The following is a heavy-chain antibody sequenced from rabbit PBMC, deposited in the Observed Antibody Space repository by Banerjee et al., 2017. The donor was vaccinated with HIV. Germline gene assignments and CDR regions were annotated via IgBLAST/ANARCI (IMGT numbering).Heavy chain of an antibody. CDR2: IYTGSSGTT. CDR1: GFSFSSSYY. J-gene: IGHJ4*01. V-gene: IGHV1S40*01. Sequence: QSLEESGGDLVKPGASLTLTCTASGFSFSSSYYMCWVRQAPGKGLEWIACIYTGSSGTTYYASWAKGRFTISKTSSTTVTLQMTSLTAADTATYFCARNGGSSSFNLWGPGTLVTVS. CDR3: ARNGGSSSFNL. D-gene: IGHD8-1*01.